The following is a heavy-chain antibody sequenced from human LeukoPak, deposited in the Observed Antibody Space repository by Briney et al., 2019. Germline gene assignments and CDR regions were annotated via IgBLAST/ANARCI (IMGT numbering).Heavy chain of an antibody. CDR1: GFTFSSYA. V-gene: IGHV3-30-3*01. D-gene: IGHD2/OR15-2a*01. CDR3: ARDRSSADFHFDY. CDR2: ISYDGSNK. J-gene: IGHJ4*02. Sequence: GRSLRLSCAASGFTFSSYAMHWVRQAPGKGLEWVAVISYDGSNKYYADSVKGRFTISRDNSKNTLYLQMNSLRAEDTAVYYCARDRSSADFHFDYWGQGTLVTVSS.